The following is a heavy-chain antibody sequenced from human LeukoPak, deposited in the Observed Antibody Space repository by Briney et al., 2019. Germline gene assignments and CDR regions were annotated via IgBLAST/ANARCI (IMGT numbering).Heavy chain of an antibody. V-gene: IGHV3-7*01. CDR3: ARDRVLLWCGEKKGMDV. Sequence: PGGSLRLSCAASGFTFSSYWMSWVRQAPGKGLEWVANIKQAGSEKYYVDSVKGRFTISRDNAKNPQYLQMNSLRAEDTAVYSCARDRVLLWCGEKKGMDVWGQGTTVTVSS. CDR1: GFTFSSYW. D-gene: IGHD3-10*01. CDR2: IKQAGSEK. J-gene: IGHJ6*02.